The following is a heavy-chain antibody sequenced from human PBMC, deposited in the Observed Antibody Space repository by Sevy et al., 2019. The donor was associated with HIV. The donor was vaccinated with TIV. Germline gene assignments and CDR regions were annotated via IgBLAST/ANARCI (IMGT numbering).Heavy chain of an antibody. CDR2: INSHGTIT. Sequence: GGSLRLSCAVSGFTFSSHWMFWVRQAPGKGLVWVSHINSHGTITNYADSVKGRFAISRDNTKNTIYLQMNSLGTEDTAVYYCARGQLLQFLEWPSCGLDVWGQGTTVTVSS. V-gene: IGHV3-74*01. CDR1: GFTFSSHW. J-gene: IGHJ6*02. D-gene: IGHD3-3*01. CDR3: ARGQLLQFLEWPSCGLDV.